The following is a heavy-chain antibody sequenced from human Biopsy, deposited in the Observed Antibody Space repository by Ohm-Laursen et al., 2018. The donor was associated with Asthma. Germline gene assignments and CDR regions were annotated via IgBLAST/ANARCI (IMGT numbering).Heavy chain of an antibody. CDR2: VFYGGAT. D-gene: IGHD4-23*01. Sequence: GTLSLTCTVSGDSISSYHWSWIRQPPGKGLEWIGYVFYGGATNYSPSLKSRVTISVDTSKNQFFLRLSSVTAADTAVYYCARGVVYGGDSYAEYFQHWGQGTLVTVSS. CDR3: ARGVVYGGDSYAEYFQH. CDR1: GDSISSYH. J-gene: IGHJ1*01. V-gene: IGHV4-59*01.